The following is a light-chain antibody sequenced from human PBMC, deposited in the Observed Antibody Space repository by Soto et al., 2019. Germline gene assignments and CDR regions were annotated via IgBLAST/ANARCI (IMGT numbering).Light chain of an antibody. CDR1: QNIGAN. V-gene: IGKV3-15*01. Sequence: EVVMTQSPATLSVSPGEGATLSCRASQNIGANLVWYQQKPGQAPRLLIYGASARSTGVPARFSGSGSGTEVTLTVSSLQSEDFAVYYCQQYNNWPRTFGQGTKLEIK. J-gene: IGKJ2*02. CDR2: GAS. CDR3: QQYNNWPRT.